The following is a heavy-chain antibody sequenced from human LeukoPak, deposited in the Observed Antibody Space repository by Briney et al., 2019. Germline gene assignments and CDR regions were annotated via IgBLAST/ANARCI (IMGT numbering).Heavy chain of an antibody. CDR1: GFTFSSYG. Sequence: PGGSLRLSCAASGFTFSSYGMHWVRQAPGKGLEWVAFIRYDGSNKYYADSVKGRFTISRDNSKNTLYLQMNSLRAEDTAVYYCAKDPGAYSSGYAFDYWGQGTLVTVSS. V-gene: IGHV3-30*02. CDR3: AKDPGAYSSGYAFDY. J-gene: IGHJ4*02. CDR2: IRYDGSNK. D-gene: IGHD3-22*01.